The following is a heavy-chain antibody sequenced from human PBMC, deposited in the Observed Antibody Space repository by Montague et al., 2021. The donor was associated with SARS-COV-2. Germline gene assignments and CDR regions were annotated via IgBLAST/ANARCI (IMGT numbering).Heavy chain of an antibody. CDR2: IHYSGRT. V-gene: IGHV4-59*01. CDR3: ARVVYCSSSGCSTPYYMDV. CDR1: GGSISSYY. Sequence: SETLSLTCTVSGGSISSYYWSWIRQPPGKGLEWIAYIHYSGRTNFNPSLRSRVTMSVDTSKSQFSLKLSSVTAADTAVYYCARVVYCSSSGCSTPYYMDVWGKGTTVTVSS. J-gene: IGHJ6*03. D-gene: IGHD2-2*01.